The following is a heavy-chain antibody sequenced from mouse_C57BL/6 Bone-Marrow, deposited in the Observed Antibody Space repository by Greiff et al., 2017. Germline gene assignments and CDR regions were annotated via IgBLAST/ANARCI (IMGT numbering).Heavy chain of an antibody. CDR2: IYPGSGST. V-gene: IGHV1-55*01. CDR3: ARDYYGSSYEDYFDY. CDR1: GYTFTSYW. Sequence: QVQLKQSGAELVKPGASVKMSCKASGYTFTSYWITWVKQRPGQGLEWIGDIYPGSGSTNYNEKFKSKATLTVDTSSSTAYMQLSSLTSEDSAVYYCARDYYGSSYEDYFDYWGQGTTLTVSS. D-gene: IGHD1-1*01. J-gene: IGHJ2*01.